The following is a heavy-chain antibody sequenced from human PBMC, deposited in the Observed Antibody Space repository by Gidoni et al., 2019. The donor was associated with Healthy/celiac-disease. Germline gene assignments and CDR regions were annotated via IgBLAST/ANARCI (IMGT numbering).Heavy chain of an antibody. V-gene: IGHV4-61*02. CDR3: ARGYYDSSGYYDDY. Sequence: QVQLQESGPGLVKPSQTLSLTCTVSGGSISSGSYYWRWIRQPAGKGLEWIGRIYTSGSTNYNPSLKSRVTISVDTSKNQFSLKLSSVTAADTAVYYCARGYYDSSGYYDDYWGQGTLVTVSS. J-gene: IGHJ4*02. CDR1: GGSISSGSYY. D-gene: IGHD3-22*01. CDR2: IYTSGST.